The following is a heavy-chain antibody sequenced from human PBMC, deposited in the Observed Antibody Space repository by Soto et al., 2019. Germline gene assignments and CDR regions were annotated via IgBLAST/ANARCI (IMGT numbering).Heavy chain of an antibody. V-gene: IGHV2-5*02. D-gene: IGHD3-10*01. J-gene: IGHJ4*02. CDR3: AHLTMIRGVTYQYFFDS. Sequence: GVGWIRQPPGKALEWLTLIYWDDNKHYSPSLKSRLTIAKDTSKNQVVLTMTNMDPVDTATYYCAHLTMIRGVTYQYFFDSWGQGSLVTGSS. CDR2: IYWDDNK. CDR1: G.